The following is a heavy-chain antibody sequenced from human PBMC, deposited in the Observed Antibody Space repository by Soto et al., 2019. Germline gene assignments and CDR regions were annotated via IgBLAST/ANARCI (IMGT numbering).Heavy chain of an antibody. J-gene: IGHJ4*02. Sequence: SETLSLTCTVSGGSISSYYWSWIRQPPGKGLEWIGYIYYSGSTNYNPSLKSRVTISVDTSKNQFSLKLSSVTAADTAVYYCARGIVGVGATHVFDYWGQGTLVTVSS. CDR1: GGSISSYY. CDR2: IYYSGST. V-gene: IGHV4-59*01. CDR3: ARGIVGVGATHVFDY. D-gene: IGHD1-26*01.